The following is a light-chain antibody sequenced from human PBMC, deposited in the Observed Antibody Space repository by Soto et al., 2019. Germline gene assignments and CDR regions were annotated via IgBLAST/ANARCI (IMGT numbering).Light chain of an antibody. J-gene: IGKJ2*01. CDR1: QSVSSSY. CDR2: GAS. Sequence: EIVLTQSPGTLSLSPGERATLSCRASQSVSSSYLAWYQQKPGQAPRLLIYGASCRATGIPDRFSGSGSGTDFTLTICSLEPEDFAVYYCQQYGSSPPYTFGQGTKLEIK. CDR3: QQYGSSPPYT. V-gene: IGKV3-20*01.